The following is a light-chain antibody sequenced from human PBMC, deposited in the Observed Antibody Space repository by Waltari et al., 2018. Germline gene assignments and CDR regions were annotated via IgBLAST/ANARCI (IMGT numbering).Light chain of an antibody. V-gene: IGKV1D-13*01. CDR1: QGISSA. CDR3: RQFNNYPVT. CDR2: DAS. Sequence: AIQLTQSPSSLSASVGDRVTITCRASQGISSALAWYQQKPGKAPKLLIYDASSLESGVPSRFSGSGSETDFTLTSSSLQPEDFATYYCRQFNNYPVTFGQGTKLEIK. J-gene: IGKJ2*01.